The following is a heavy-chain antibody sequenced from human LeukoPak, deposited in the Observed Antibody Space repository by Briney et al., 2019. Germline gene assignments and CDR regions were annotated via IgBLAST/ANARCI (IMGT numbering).Heavy chain of an antibody. CDR3: AKTAKYYYGSETYYFFEY. D-gene: IGHD3-10*01. V-gene: IGHV4-39*07. CDR1: GGSISSGSYY. Sequence: SEALSLTCTVSGGSISSGSYYWSWIRQPPGKGLEWIGSIYHSGSTYYNPSLKSRVTISVDTSKNQFSLKLTSVTPADTAVYYCAKTAKYYYGSETYYFFEYWGQGTLVTVSS. J-gene: IGHJ4*02. CDR2: IYHSGST.